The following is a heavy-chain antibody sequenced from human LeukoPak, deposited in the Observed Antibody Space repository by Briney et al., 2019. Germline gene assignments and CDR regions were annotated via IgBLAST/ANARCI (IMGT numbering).Heavy chain of an antibody. Sequence: GGSLRLSCAASGFTFSDYWMHWVRQAPGKGLVWVSRIISDGSSATYADSVKGRFTMSRDNAKSTLYLQMNSLRAEDTAVYYCAREKFLEWYAVAGTFGYFDYWGQGTLVTVSS. CDR3: AREKFLEWYAVAGTFGYFDY. CDR1: GFTFSDYW. D-gene: IGHD6-19*01. CDR2: IISDGSSA. J-gene: IGHJ4*02. V-gene: IGHV3-74*01.